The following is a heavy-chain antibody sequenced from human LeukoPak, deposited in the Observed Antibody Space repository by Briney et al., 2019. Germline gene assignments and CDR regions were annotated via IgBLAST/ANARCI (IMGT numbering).Heavy chain of an antibody. CDR1: GGSISSSNW. J-gene: IGHJ4*02. CDR2: IYHSGST. CDR3: ARTGQQLVRRYFDY. Sequence: PSETLSLTCAVSGGSISSSNWWSWVRQPPGKGLEWIGEIYHSGSTNYNPSLKSRVTISVDTSKNQFSLKLSSVTAADTAVYYCARTGQQLVRRYFDYWGQGTLVTVSS. D-gene: IGHD6-13*01. V-gene: IGHV4-4*02.